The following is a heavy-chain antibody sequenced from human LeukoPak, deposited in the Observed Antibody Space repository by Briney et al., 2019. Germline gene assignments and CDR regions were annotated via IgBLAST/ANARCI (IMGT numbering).Heavy chain of an antibody. CDR2: INPNSGGT. CDR1: GYTFTGCY. CDR3: ASPGLTYYYDSSGYYYDPKYFQH. J-gene: IGHJ1*01. V-gene: IGHV1-2*02. Sequence: ASVKVSCKASGYTFTGCYMHWVRQAPGQGLEWMGWINPNSGGTNYAQKFQGRVTMTRDTSISTAYMELSRLRSDDTAVYYCASPGLTYYYDSSGYYYDPKYFQHWGQGTLVTVSS. D-gene: IGHD3-22*01.